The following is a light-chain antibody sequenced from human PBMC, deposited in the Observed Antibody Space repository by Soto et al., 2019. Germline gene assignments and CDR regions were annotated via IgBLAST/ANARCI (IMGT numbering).Light chain of an antibody. J-gene: IGKJ1*01. CDR1: QSISSW. CDR3: QKYNSYPWT. CDR2: DDS. Sequence: DIQMTQSPSTMSASVGDRVTITCRASQSISSWLAWYQQKTGKAPKIVIYDDSSLESGVPSRFSGSGSGTELNLTISRLQPDDFATYYCQKYNSYPWTCGQGTKVDIK. V-gene: IGKV1-5*01.